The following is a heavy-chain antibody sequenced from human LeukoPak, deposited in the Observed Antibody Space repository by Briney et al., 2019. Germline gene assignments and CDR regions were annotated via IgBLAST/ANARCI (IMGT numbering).Heavy chain of an antibody. Sequence: GGSLRLSCAASGFTFSSYGMHWVRQAPGKGLEWVAFIRYDGSNKYYADSVKGRFTISRDNSKNTLYLQMNSLRAEDTAVYYCAEDPGAGYYDSSGYGPLDYWGQGTLVTVSS. CDR1: GFTFSSYG. D-gene: IGHD3-22*01. CDR2: IRYDGSNK. J-gene: IGHJ4*02. V-gene: IGHV3-30*02. CDR3: AEDPGAGYYDSSGYGPLDY.